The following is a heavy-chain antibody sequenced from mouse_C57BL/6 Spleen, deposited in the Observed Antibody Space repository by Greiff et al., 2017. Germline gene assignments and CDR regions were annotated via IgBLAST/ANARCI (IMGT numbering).Heavy chain of an antibody. Sequence: QVQLQQSGPELVKPGASVKISCKASGYAFSSSWMNWVKQRPGKGLEWIGRIYPGDGDTNYNGKFKGKATLTADKASSTAYMQLSSLTSEDSAVYFCARRRDYYGAMDYWGQGTSVTVSS. J-gene: IGHJ4*01. D-gene: IGHD2-1*01. CDR1: GYAFSSSW. CDR3: ARRRDYYGAMDY. V-gene: IGHV1-82*01. CDR2: IYPGDGDT.